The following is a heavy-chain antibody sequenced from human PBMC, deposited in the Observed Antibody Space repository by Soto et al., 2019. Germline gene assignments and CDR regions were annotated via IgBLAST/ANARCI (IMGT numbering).Heavy chain of an antibody. Sequence: SVKVSCKAPGGTFSTYAIRWVRQAPRQGLEWMGGVIPIFGTPKYAQKFQGRVTITADESTSTGYMELRSLRSEDTAVYYCARSQGGSSSLDIYYYYYYGMDVWGQGTTVTVSS. CDR2: VIPIFGTP. CDR3: ARSQGGSSSLDIYYYYYYGMDV. D-gene: IGHD2-15*01. J-gene: IGHJ6*02. V-gene: IGHV1-69*13. CDR1: GGTFSTYA.